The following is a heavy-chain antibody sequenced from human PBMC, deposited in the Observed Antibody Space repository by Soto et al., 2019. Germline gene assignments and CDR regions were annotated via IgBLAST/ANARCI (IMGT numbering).Heavy chain of an antibody. CDR1: GYTFTSYG. J-gene: IGHJ5*02. D-gene: IGHD3-3*01. CDR2: ISAYNGNT. CDR3: ARGYYDFWSGYYNAGNWFDP. V-gene: IGHV1-18*04. Sequence: VSCKASGYTFTSYGISWVRQAPGQGLEWLGWISAYNGNTNYAQKLQGRVTMTTDTSTSTAYMELRSLRSDDTAVYYCARGYYDFWSGYYNAGNWFDPWGQGTLVTVSS.